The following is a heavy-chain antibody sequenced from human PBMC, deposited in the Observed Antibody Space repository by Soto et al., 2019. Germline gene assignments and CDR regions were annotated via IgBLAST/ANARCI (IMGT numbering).Heavy chain of an antibody. CDR1: GFSVSTRGVG. CDR2: IYWADDK. CDR3: AHKWDGYRGFKY. J-gene: IGHJ4*02. V-gene: IGHV2-5*02. D-gene: IGHD1-26*01. Sequence: QITLKESGPTLVKPTQTLTLTCTFSGFSVSTRGVGVGWIRQPPGKALEWLALIYWADDKRYRPSLKSRLSLTKDTSKNQVVLTITNMDPGDTGTYYCAHKWDGYRGFKYRGQGTPVTVSS.